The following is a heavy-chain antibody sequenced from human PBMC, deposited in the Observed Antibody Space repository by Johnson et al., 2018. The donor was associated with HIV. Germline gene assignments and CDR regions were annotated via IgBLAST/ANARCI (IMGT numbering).Heavy chain of an antibody. CDR3: TTDLPAPYYYDSMGPPGAFDI. Sequence: VQVVESGGGLVQPGGSLRLSCAASGFTFSSNYMSWVRQGPGKGLEWVSVINSGGDTYYADSVKGRCTISRDNSKNTLYLQMNSLKTEDTAVYYCTTDLPAPYYYDSMGPPGAFDIWGQGTMVIVSS. CDR2: INSGGDT. D-gene: IGHD3-22*01. CDR1: GFTFSSNY. V-gene: IGHV3-66*01. J-gene: IGHJ3*02.